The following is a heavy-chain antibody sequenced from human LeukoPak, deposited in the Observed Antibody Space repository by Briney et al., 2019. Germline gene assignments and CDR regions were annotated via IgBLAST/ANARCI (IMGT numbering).Heavy chain of an antibody. Sequence: SETLPLTCTVSGGSMTNYYWTWIRQSPGKGLEWIGHTYYSGNTNYNPSLKSRVTISIDTSKNQFSLKLSSVTAADTAVYYCTRGRAYYDSTGYYYWGRGILVTVSS. D-gene: IGHD3-22*01. CDR3: TRGRAYYDSTGYYY. J-gene: IGHJ4*02. CDR1: GGSMTNYY. CDR2: TYYSGNT. V-gene: IGHV4-59*01.